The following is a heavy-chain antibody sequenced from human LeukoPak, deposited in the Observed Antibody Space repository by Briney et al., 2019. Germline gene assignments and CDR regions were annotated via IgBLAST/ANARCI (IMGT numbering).Heavy chain of an antibody. J-gene: IGHJ4*02. Sequence: PGGSLRLYCTASGFTFGDSAMSWVRQAPGKGLEWVGFIRSKAYGGTTEYAASVKGRFTISRDDSKSIAYLQMNSLKTEDTAVYYCTRYGGNSFSYWGQGTLVTVSS. CDR3: TRYGGNSFSY. D-gene: IGHD4-23*01. CDR2: IRSKAYGGTT. CDR1: GFTFGDSA. V-gene: IGHV3-49*04.